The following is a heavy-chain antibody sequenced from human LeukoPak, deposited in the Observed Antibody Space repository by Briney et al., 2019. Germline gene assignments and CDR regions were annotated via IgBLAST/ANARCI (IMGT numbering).Heavy chain of an antibody. J-gene: IGHJ4*02. CDR2: ISSSSSYI. CDR1: GFTFSSYS. D-gene: IGHD4-17*01. CDR3: ARAPEYGDSLDY. V-gene: IGHV3-21*01. Sequence: GGSLRLSCAASGFTFSSYSMNWVRQAPGKGLEWVSSISSSSSYIYYADSVKGRFTISRDNAKKSQYLQMNSLRAEDTAVYYCARAPEYGDSLDYWGQGTLVTVSS.